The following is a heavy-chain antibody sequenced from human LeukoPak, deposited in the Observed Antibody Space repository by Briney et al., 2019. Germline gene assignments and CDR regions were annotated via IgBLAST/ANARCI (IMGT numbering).Heavy chain of an antibody. CDR1: GYTFTSYD. CDR3: ARGRITVGATVY. V-gene: IGHV1-8*01. CDR2: MNSNSGNT. Sequence: GASVKVSCKASGYTFTSYDINWVRQATGQGLEWMGWMNSNSGNTGYAQKFQGRVTMTRNTSISTAYMELSSLRSEDTAVYYCARGRITVGATVYWGQGTLVTVSS. D-gene: IGHD1-26*01. J-gene: IGHJ4*02.